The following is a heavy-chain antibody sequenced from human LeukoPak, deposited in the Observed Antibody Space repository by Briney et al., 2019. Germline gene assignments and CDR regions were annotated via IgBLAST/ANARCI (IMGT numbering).Heavy chain of an antibody. D-gene: IGHD3-22*01. J-gene: IGHJ4*02. CDR2: ISYDGSNK. Sequence: GGSLRLSCAASGFTFSYYTMHWVRQAPGKGLEWVAVISYDGSNKYYADSVKGRFTISRDNSKNTLYLQMNSLRAEDTAVYYCARVLNYYDSSGYYFSYWGQGTLVTVSS. V-gene: IGHV3-30-3*01. CDR3: ARVLNYYDSSGYYFSY. CDR1: GFTFSYYT.